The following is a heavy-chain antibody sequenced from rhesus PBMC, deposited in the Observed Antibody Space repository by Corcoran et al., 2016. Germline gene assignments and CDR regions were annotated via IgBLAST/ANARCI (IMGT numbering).Heavy chain of an antibody. CDR2: IYGSGSST. CDR1: GGSISSSY. CDR3: ASGETGHGAFDF. V-gene: IGHV4-169*02. Sequence: QLQLQESGPGLVKPSETLSVTCAVSGGSISSSYWSWIRQAPGKGLEWIGYIYGSGSSTNYNPSLKSRVTLSVDTSKNQPSLKLSSVTAADTAVYYCASGETGHGAFDFWGQGLRVTVSS. D-gene: IGHD1-26*01. J-gene: IGHJ3*01.